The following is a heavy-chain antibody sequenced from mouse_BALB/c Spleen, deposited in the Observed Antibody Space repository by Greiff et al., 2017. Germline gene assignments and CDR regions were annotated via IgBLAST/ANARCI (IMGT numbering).Heavy chain of an antibody. D-gene: IGHD2-14*01. Sequence: VMLVESGPGLVAPSQSLSITCTVSGFSLTSYGVHWVRQPPGKGLEWLGVIWAGGSTNYNSALMSRLSISKDNSKSQVFLKMNSLQTDDTAMYYCARGDRYDWAMDYWGQGTSVTVSS. CDR2: IWAGGST. CDR1: GFSLTSYG. V-gene: IGHV2-9*02. CDR3: ARGDRYDWAMDY. J-gene: IGHJ4*01.